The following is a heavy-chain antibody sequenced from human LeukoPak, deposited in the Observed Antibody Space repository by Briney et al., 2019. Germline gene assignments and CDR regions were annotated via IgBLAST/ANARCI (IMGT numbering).Heavy chain of an antibody. CDR1: GGSISSGDYY. J-gene: IGHJ4*02. D-gene: IGHD3-3*01. V-gene: IGHV4-30-4*08. CDR3: GRAPNTYYDFWSGYYTGTTYLAY. Sequence: SQTLSLTCTVSGGSISSGDYYWSWIRQPPGKGLEGIGYIYYSGSTYYNPSLKSRVTISVDTSKNQFSLKLSSVTAADTDVYYCGRAPNTYYDFWSGYYTGTTYLAYWGQGTLVTVSS. CDR2: IYYSGST.